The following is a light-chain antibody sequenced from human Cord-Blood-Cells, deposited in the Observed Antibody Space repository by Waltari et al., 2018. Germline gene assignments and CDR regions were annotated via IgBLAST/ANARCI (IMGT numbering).Light chain of an antibody. J-gene: IGLJ3*02. Sequence: QSALTQPASVSGSPGQSITISCTGTSRHVGSHNLVSWYQQHPGKAPKLMIYEVSKRPSGVSNRFSGSKSGNTASLTISGLQAEDEADYYCCSYAGSSTWVFGGGTKLTVL. CDR3: CSYAGSSTWV. CDR1: SRHVGSHNL. V-gene: IGLV2-23*02. CDR2: EVS.